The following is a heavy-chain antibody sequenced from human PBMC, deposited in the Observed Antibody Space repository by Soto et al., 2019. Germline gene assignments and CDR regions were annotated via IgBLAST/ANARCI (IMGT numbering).Heavy chain of an antibody. CDR2: INPSGGST. CDR1: GYTFTRYY. Sequence: ASVKVSCKASGYTFTRYYTHWVRQAPGQRLEWMGIINPSGGSTSYAQKFQGSVTMTRDTSTSTVYMELSSLRSEDTAVYYCARAKYYYGSGTPEAFDFWGKGTMVTLSS. D-gene: IGHD3-10*01. V-gene: IGHV1-46*03. J-gene: IGHJ3*01. CDR3: ARAKYYYGSGTPEAFDF.